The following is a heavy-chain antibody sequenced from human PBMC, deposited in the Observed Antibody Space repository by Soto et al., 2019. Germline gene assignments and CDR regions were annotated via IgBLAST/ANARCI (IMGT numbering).Heavy chain of an antibody. CDR3: AKDKWLDYYYYGMDV. J-gene: IGHJ6*02. CDR1: WFTFSSYA. D-gene: IGHD5-18*01. V-gene: IGHV3-23*01. CDR2: ISGSGGST. Sequence: TGGSLRLSCAASWFTFSSYAMSGVRQAPGKGLEWVSAISGSGGSTYYADSVKGRYTINRDNSKNTLYLQMNSLRAEDTAVYYCAKDKWLDYYYYGMDVWGQGTKVTVSS.